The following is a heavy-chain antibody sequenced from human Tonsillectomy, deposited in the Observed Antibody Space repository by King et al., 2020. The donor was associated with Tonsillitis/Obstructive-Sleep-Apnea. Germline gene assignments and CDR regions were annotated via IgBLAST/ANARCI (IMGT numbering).Heavy chain of an antibody. V-gene: IGHV1-18*01. D-gene: IGHD2-8*01. CDR3: TRGADILLTNWFDP. CDR1: GYTFTSYA. Sequence: VQLVESGAEVKKPGASVKVSCTASGYTFTSYAINWVRQAPGQGLEWMGWISAYNGNTNYAQKLQGRVTMTTDTSTSTAYMELRSLRFDDTAVYYCTRGADILLTNWFDPWGQGTLVTVSS. CDR2: ISAYNGNT. J-gene: IGHJ5*02.